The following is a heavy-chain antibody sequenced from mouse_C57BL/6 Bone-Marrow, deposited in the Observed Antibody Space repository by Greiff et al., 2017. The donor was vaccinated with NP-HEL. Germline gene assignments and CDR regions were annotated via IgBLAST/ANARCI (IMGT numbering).Heavy chain of an antibody. V-gene: IGHV1-81*01. Sequence: VNVVESGAELARPGASVKLSCKASGYTFTSYGISWVKQRTGQGLEWIGEIYPRSGNTYYNEKFKGKATLTADKSSSTAYMELRSLTSEDSAVYFCARKRPITTVVAKGDYYAMDYWGQGTSVTVSS. J-gene: IGHJ4*01. CDR2: IYPRSGNT. CDR3: ARKRPITTVVAKGDYYAMDY. CDR1: GYTFTSYG. D-gene: IGHD1-1*01.